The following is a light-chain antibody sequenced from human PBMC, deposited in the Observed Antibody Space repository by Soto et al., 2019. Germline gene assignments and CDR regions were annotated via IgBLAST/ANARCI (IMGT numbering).Light chain of an antibody. J-gene: IGLJ1*01. CDR2: EVN. CDR3: CSYAGRTTV. V-gene: IGLV2-23*02. Sequence: QSALTQPASVSGSPGQSITISCTGTSSDVGSYNLVSWYQQHPGEAPTLMIFEVNKRPSGVSNRFSGSKSGNTASLTISGLHAEDEADYYCCSYAGRTTVFGTGTKLTVL. CDR1: SSDVGSYNL.